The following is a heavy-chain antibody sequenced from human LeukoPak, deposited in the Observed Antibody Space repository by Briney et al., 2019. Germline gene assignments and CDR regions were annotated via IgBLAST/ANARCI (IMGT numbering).Heavy chain of an antibody. V-gene: IGHV3-21*05. CDR2: ISSASGSI. D-gene: IGHD2-15*01. CDR3: AREKAEGGGTFDI. J-gene: IGHJ3*02. Sequence: GGSLRLSCAASGFTFSSYSMNWVRQAPGKGLEWVSYISSASGSIYYADSVKGRFTISRDNAKNSLYLQMNSLRAEDTAVYYCAREKAEGGGTFDIWGQGTMVTVSS. CDR1: GFTFSSYS.